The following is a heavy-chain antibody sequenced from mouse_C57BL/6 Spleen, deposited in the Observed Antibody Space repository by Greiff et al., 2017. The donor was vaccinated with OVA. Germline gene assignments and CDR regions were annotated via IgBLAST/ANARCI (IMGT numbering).Heavy chain of an antibody. D-gene: IGHD1-1*01. V-gene: IGHV1-81*01. CDR2: IYPRSGNT. Sequence: VQGVESGAELARPGASVKLSCKASGYTFTSYGISWVKQRTGQGLEWIGEIYPRSGNTYYNEKFKGKATLTADKSSSTAYMELRSLTSEDSAVYFCARYYYYGSSPYAMDYWGQGTSVTVSS. J-gene: IGHJ4*01. CDR1: GYTFTSYG. CDR3: ARYYYYGSSPYAMDY.